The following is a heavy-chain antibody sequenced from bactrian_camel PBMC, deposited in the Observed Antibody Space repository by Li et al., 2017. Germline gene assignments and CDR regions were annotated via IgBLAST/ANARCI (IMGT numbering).Heavy chain of an antibody. J-gene: IGHJ4*01. CDR3: AEGRGSRGEHCYSLNY. D-gene: IGHD6*01. CDR1: ESTYRSIC. CDR2: VDSNGAT. Sequence: HVQLVESGGGSVQAGGSLTLSCTASESTYRSICMAWFRQAPGSQRETVATVDSNGATKVAGSVKGRFTLSKDSARNTVYLQMNNLQPEDTATYYCAEGRGSRGEHCYSLNYWGQGTQVTVS. V-gene: IGHV3S53*01.